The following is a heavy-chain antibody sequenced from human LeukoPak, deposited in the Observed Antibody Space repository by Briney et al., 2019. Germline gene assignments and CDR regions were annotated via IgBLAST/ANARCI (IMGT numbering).Heavy chain of an antibody. D-gene: IGHD3-9*01. Sequence: QPGGSLRLSCAASGFVFEDYAMHWVRQAPGKGREWISRISGDSSSIYYADSVKGRFTISRDNSKNSLYLQMNSLTADDTDLYYCVQGDYDILAEGGVEDAFDIWGQGTMVTVSS. CDR1: GFVFEDYA. CDR3: VQGDYDILAEGGVEDAFDI. J-gene: IGHJ3*02. V-gene: IGHV3-43D*03. CDR2: ISGDSSSI.